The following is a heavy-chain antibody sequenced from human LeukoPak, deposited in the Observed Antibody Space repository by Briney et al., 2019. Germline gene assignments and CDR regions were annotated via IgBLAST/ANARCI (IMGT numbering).Heavy chain of an antibody. D-gene: IGHD3-10*01. CDR3: ARDRIVDSGSYSQLYYYYYMDV. CDR2: IYTSGST. CDR1: GGSISSGSYY. V-gene: IGHV4-61*02. Sequence: PSETLSLTCTVSGGSISSGSYYWSWIRQPAGKGLEWIGRIYTSGSTNYNPSLKSRVTISVDTSKNQFSLKLSSVTAADTAVYYCARDRIVDSGSYSQLYYYYYMDVWGKGTTVTISS. J-gene: IGHJ6*03.